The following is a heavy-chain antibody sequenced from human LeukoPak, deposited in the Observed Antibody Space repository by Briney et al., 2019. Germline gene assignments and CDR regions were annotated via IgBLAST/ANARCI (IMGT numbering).Heavy chain of an antibody. CDR1: GGSFSGYY. D-gene: IGHD3-22*01. CDR3: AREEGYYDSSGYYWILDY. Sequence: SETLSLTCAVYGGSFSGYYWSWIRQPPGKGLEWIGEINHSGSTNYNPSLESRVTISVDTSKNQFSLKLSSVTAADTAVYYCAREEGYYDSSGYYWILDYWGQGTLVTVSS. J-gene: IGHJ4*02. V-gene: IGHV4-34*01. CDR2: INHSGST.